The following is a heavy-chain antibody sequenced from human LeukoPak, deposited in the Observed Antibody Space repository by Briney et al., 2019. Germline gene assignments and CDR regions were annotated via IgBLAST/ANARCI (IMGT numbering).Heavy chain of an antibody. CDR2: ISSSSDYI. J-gene: IGHJ4*02. D-gene: IGHD2-2*01. Sequence: GGSLRLSCAASGFIFSGYTMNWVRQAPGKGLEWVSSISSSSDYIFYADSVRERFTISRDNAKYSLYLQMNSLRAEDTAMYYCATTGGYQLLSLNFDHWGQGSLVTVSS. V-gene: IGHV3-21*01. CDR3: ATTGGYQLLSLNFDH. CDR1: GFIFSGYT.